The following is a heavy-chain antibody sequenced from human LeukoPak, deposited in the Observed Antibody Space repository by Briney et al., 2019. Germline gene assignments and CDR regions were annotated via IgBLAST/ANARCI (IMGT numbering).Heavy chain of an antibody. J-gene: IGHJ4*02. Sequence: GGSLRLSCAASGFTFSAYEMHWVRQPPGKGLEWVSVIDTIGDGYYPDSMKGRFTISGDSSKNTLYLQMNSLRAEDTAVYYCARLKIDGTHFDYWGQGTLVTVSS. V-gene: IGHV3-13*01. CDR1: GFTFSAYE. D-gene: IGHD3-9*01. CDR2: IDTIGDG. CDR3: ARLKIDGTHFDY.